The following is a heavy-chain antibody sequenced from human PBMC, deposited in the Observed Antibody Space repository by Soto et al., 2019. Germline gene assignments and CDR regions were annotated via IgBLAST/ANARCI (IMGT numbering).Heavy chain of an antibody. CDR3: ARRDTSGFLRYFDN. D-gene: IGHD3-3*01. J-gene: IGHJ4*02. Sequence: QVQLVQSGAEVKKPGSSVKVSCEASGGTLSRFISYPINWVRQAPGQGLEWMGGIVPNIGTVNYAQKFQGRLTITAGKSTGTAYMELSNLRSEDTALYYCARRDTSGFLRYFDNWGQGTLVTVSS. CDR1: GGTLSRFISYP. CDR2: IVPNIGTV. V-gene: IGHV1-69*06.